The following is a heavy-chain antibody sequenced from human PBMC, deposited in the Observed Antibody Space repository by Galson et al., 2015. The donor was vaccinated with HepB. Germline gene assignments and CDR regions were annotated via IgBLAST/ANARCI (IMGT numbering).Heavy chain of an antibody. CDR3: ARGGYLYYSGTYMGAY. CDR2: IWYDGSNK. CDR1: GFNFNTYG. J-gene: IGHJ4*02. V-gene: IGHV3-33*01. Sequence: SLRLSCAPSGFNFNTYGMHWVRQAPGKGLEWVAVIWYDGSNKYYADSVKGRFTISRDNSRTTLYLQMNSLRADDTAVYYCARGGYLYYSGTYMGAYWGQGTLVTVSS. D-gene: IGHD1-7*01.